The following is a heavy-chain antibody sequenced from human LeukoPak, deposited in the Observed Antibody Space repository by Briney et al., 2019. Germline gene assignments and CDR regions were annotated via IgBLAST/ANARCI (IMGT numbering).Heavy chain of an antibody. D-gene: IGHD2-2*01. V-gene: IGHV3-49*04. J-gene: IGHJ4*02. CDR1: GFTFSSYA. Sequence: GGSLRLSCAASGFTFSSYAMSWVRQAPGKGLEWVSFIQSKTYGEATMYAASVRGRFTISRDDSRSSSYLQMNSLKTEDTAVYYCTASDHLYCSSSSCHFDYWGQGTLVTVAS. CDR3: TASDHLYCSSSSCHFDY. CDR2: IQSKTYGEAT.